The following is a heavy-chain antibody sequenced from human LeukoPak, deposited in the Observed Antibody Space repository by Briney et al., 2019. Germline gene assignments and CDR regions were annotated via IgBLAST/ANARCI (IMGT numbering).Heavy chain of an antibody. CDR3: ATSPSAGY. J-gene: IGHJ4*02. Sequence: PGGSLRLSCAASGFTFSSYWMHWVRHAPGKGLVWVSRINSDGSSTSYADSVKGRFTISRDSSKNTLFLQMNSLSAEDTAVYYCATSPSAGYWGQGTLVTVSS. V-gene: IGHV3-74*01. CDR2: INSDGSST. CDR1: GFTFSSYW.